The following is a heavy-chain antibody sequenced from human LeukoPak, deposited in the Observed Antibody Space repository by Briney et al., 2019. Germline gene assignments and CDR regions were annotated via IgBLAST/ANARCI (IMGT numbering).Heavy chain of an antibody. Sequence: GGSLRLSCAASGFTFSSYAMSWVRQAPGKGLEWVANINQHGSDTYYVDSVKGRFTISRDNAKNSLYLQMNSLRAEDTAVYYCARAMDYGDYDWHFDLWGRGTLVTVSS. D-gene: IGHD4-17*01. CDR2: INQHGSDT. V-gene: IGHV3-7*01. J-gene: IGHJ2*01. CDR3: ARAMDYGDYDWHFDL. CDR1: GFTFSSYA.